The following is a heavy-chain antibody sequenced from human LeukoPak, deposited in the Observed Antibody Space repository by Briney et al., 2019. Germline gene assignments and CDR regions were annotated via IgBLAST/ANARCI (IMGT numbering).Heavy chain of an antibody. V-gene: IGHV4-59*01. CDR2: IFNSGST. J-gene: IGHJ4*02. Sequence: SETPSLTCTVSGGSISAYYWGWMRQPPGKGLEWIGYIFNSGSTRYSPSLKSRATISVDTSKNQFSLKLSSVTAADTAVYYCARVHYLDSGLSSYFDDWGQGTLVTVSS. CDR1: GGSISAYY. CDR3: ARVHYLDSGLSSYFDD. D-gene: IGHD3-10*01.